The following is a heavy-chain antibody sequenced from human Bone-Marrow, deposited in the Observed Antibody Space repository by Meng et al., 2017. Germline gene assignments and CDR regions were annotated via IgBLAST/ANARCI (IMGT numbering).Heavy chain of an antibody. CDR2: IIPIFGTA. D-gene: IGHD1-1*01. CDR3: ARTNWEDWYFDL. CDR1: GGTFSSYA. Sequence: QVQLVHSGAGVKKAGPSVNVACKASGGTFSSYAISWVRQAPGQGLEWMGGIIPIFGTANYAQKFQGRVTITADESTSTAYMELSSLRSEDTAVYYCARTNWEDWYFDLWGRGTLVTVSS. V-gene: IGHV1-69*01. J-gene: IGHJ2*01.